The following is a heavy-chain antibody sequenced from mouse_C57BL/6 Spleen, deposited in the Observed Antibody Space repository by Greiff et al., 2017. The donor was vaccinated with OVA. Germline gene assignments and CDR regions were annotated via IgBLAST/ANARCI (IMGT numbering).Heavy chain of an antibody. Sequence: VQLQQSGAELAKPGASVKLSCKASGYTFTSYWMHWVKQRPGQGLEWIGYINPSSGYTKYNQKFKDKATLTADKSSSTAYMQLRSLTSEDSAVYYCARELSTTCAMDYWGQGTSVTVSS. CDR3: ARELSTTCAMDY. V-gene: IGHV1-7*01. J-gene: IGHJ4*01. CDR1: GYTFTSYW. CDR2: INPSSGYT. D-gene: IGHD5-1*01.